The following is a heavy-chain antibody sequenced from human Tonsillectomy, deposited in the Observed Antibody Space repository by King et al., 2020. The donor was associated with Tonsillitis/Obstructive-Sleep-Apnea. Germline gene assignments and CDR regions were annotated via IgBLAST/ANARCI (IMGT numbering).Heavy chain of an antibody. CDR3: ARGDSSGYYRYYFYYMDV. CDR2: INPILDIA. Sequence: QLVQSGAEVKKPGSSVKVSCKASGGTFSSYGISWVRQAPGQGLEWMGRINPILDIANYAQRFQGRVTITADKSTSTAYMELSSLRSEDTAVYYCARGDSSGYYRYYFYYMDVWGKGTTVTVSS. J-gene: IGHJ6*03. CDR1: GGTFSSYG. V-gene: IGHV1-69*04. D-gene: IGHD3-22*01.